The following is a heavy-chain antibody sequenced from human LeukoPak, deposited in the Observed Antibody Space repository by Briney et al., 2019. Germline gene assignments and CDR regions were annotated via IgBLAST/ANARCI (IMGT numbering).Heavy chain of an antibody. V-gene: IGHV4-59*01. Sequence: SETLSLTCNVSGGSISNYYWSWIRQPPGKGLEWIGYVYYSGTANYNPSLKSRVTISVDTSKNQFSLKLTSVTAADTAIYYCAREVSSGWYNWFDPWGQGTLVTVSS. CDR2: VYYSGTA. J-gene: IGHJ5*02. D-gene: IGHD6-13*01. CDR3: AREVSSGWYNWFDP. CDR1: GGSISNYY.